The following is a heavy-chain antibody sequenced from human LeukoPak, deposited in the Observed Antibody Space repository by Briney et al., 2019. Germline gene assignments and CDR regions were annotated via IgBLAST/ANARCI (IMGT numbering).Heavy chain of an antibody. CDR1: GGSISSYY. Sequence: SETLSLTCTVSGGSISSYYWSWIRQPPGKGLEWIGYIYTSGSTNYNPSLKSRVTISVDTSKNRFSLKLSSVTAADTAVYYCARVATIFGVVTFYMDVWGKGTTVTVSS. J-gene: IGHJ6*03. CDR3: ARVATIFGVVTFYMDV. V-gene: IGHV4-4*09. CDR2: IYTSGST. D-gene: IGHD3-3*01.